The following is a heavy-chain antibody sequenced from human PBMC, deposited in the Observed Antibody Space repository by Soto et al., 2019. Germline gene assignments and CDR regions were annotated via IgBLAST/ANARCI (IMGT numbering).Heavy chain of an antibody. CDR3: ARRYYYDSSGYNWFDP. J-gene: IGHJ5*02. Sequence: PSETLSLTCTVSGGSISSGYYYWSWIRQPPGKGLEWIGYIYYSGSTYYNPSLKSRVTISVDTSKNQFSLKLSSVTAADTAVYYCARRYYYDSSGYNWFDPWGQGTLVTVSS. V-gene: IGHV4-30-4*01. CDR2: IYYSGST. CDR1: GGSISSGYYY. D-gene: IGHD3-22*01.